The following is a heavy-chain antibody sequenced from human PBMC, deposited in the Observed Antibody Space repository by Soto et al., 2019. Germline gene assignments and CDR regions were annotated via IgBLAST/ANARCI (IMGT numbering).Heavy chain of an antibody. CDR2: IYHSGSM. V-gene: IGHV4-38-2*01. J-gene: IGHJ6*02. CDR3: ARKGAYNSRSFYFYHYGMDV. Sequence: SETLSLTCAVSGYSISSGYYWGWIRQPPGKGLEWIGSIYHSGSMFYNPSLKSRVTISVDTSKNQFSLKLSSVTAADTAVYYCARKGAYNSRSFYFYHYGMDVWGQCTTVTVSS. D-gene: IGHD3-10*01. CDR1: GYSISSGYY.